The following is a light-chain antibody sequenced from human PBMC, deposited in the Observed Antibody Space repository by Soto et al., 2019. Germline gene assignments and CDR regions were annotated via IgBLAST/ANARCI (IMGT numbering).Light chain of an antibody. V-gene: IGKV1-9*01. J-gene: IGKJ2*01. Sequence: IQLTQSPSSLSASVGDRVTITCRASQGISSYFAWYQQKPGKAPKVLIYAASTLQNGVPPRFSGSGSGTDFTLTISSLQPEDFATYYCQQLNAYPYTFCQGTQLEIK. CDR1: QGISSY. CDR3: QQLNAYPYT. CDR2: AAS.